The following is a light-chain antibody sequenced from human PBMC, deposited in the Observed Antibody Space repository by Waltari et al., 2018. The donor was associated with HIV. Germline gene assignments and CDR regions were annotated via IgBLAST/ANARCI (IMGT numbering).Light chain of an antibody. V-gene: IGKV3-15*01. CDR1: QTISRN. CDR3: QQYNNWPYT. Sequence: EIVMTQSPAPLSVSPGEGATSSCRASQTISRNLAWYQQRAGQSPRLLISGASTRATGIPARFSGSGSGTEFTLTISSLQSEDFAVYYCQQYNNWPYTFGQGTKLEIK. CDR2: GAS. J-gene: IGKJ2*01.